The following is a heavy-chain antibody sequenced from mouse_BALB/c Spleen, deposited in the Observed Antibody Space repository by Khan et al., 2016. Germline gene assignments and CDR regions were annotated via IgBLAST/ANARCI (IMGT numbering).Heavy chain of an antibody. V-gene: IGHV14-3*02. CDR1: CLNLLDHY. Sequence: VQLQQFWAELLKLGATVQLSCTAFCLNLLDHYLPLLKQGPEQGLGGIGRIGXPNGTTKYDPKFQGKATITADTSSNTAYLQLSSQTSEDTAVYYCARMARKWGQGTTLTVSS. CDR2: IGXPNGTT. J-gene: IGHJ2*01. CDR3: ARMARK.